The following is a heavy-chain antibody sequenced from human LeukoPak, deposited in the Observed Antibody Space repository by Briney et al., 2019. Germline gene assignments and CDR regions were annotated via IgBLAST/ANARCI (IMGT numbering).Heavy chain of an antibody. V-gene: IGHV3-30*02. Sequence: SGGSLRLSCAASGFTFSSCGMHWVRQYPGKGLEWVAYTRYDETTKHYIDSVKGRFTISRDNSKNTLYLQMNSLRVEDTAVYYCAKDPRIYADSDCSFDYWGQGTLVTVSS. CDR3: AKDPRIYADSDCSFDY. D-gene: IGHD4-17*01. J-gene: IGHJ4*02. CDR1: GFTFSSCG. CDR2: TRYDETTK.